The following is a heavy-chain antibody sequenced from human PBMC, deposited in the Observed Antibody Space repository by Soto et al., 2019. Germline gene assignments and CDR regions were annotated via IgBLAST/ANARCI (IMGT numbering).Heavy chain of an antibody. Sequence: QVQLQQWGAGLLKPSETLSLTCAVYGGSFSGYHWTWIRQSPGRGLAWIGEITHRGSPNYKPSLKSRVTISVDTSKKQFSLNLRSVTAADTAVYYCARIPGSDYSDPQDYWGQGTLVTVSS. CDR3: ARIPGSDYSDPQDY. CDR1: GGSFSGYH. J-gene: IGHJ4*02. CDR2: ITHRGSP. D-gene: IGHD4-17*01. V-gene: IGHV4-34*01.